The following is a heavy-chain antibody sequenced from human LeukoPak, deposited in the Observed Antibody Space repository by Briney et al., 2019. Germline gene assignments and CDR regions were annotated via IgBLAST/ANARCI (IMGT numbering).Heavy chain of an antibody. J-gene: IGHJ4*02. Sequence: GGSLRLSCAASGFTFSRYAMSWVRQAPGKGLEWVSAISGSGGSTYYADSVKGRFTISRDNSKNTLYLQMNSLRAEDTAVYYCAKDRGNWNSVFDYWGQGTLVTVSS. CDR1: GFTFSRYA. D-gene: IGHD1-7*01. CDR2: ISGSGGST. V-gene: IGHV3-23*01. CDR3: AKDRGNWNSVFDY.